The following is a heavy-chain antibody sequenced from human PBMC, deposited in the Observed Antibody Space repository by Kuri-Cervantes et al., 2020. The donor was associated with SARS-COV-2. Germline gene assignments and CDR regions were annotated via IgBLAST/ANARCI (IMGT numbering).Heavy chain of an antibody. D-gene: IGHD6-13*01. CDR2: MNPNSGNT. V-gene: IGHV1-8*01. Sequence: ASVNVSCLASGYTFTSYDINWVRQATGQGLEGMGWMNPNSGNTGYAQKFQGRVTMTRNTSISTAYMELSSLRSEDTAVYYCARDGAGAAAGFDPWGQGTLVTVSS. J-gene: IGHJ5*02. CDR1: GYTFTSYD. CDR3: ARDGAGAAAGFDP.